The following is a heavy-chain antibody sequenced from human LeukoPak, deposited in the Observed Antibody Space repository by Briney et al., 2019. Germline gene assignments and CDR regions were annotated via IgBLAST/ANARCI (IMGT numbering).Heavy chain of an antibody. CDR1: GGSISSHY. CDR3: AKFKYDFWSGSRSYYFYGMDV. D-gene: IGHD3-3*01. V-gene: IGHV4-59*08. J-gene: IGHJ6*02. CDR2: IYYSGST. Sequence: SETLSLTCTVSGGSISSHYWSWIRQPPGKGLEWIGYIYYSGSTTYTPSLKSRVTISLDTSKNQFSLKLSSVTAADTAVYYCAKFKYDFWSGSRSYYFYGMDVWGQGTTVTVSS.